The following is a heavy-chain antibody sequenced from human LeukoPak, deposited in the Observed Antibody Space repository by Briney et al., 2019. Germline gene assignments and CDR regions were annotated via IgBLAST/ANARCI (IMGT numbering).Heavy chain of an antibody. Sequence: SQTLSLTCAISGDSVSGNSVAWHWIRQSPSRGLEWLGRTYYRSKWYNDYAVSVKSRITISPDTSKNQFSLQLNSVTPEDTAVYYCARGITVAGYYFDYWGQGTLVTVSS. CDR3: ARGITVAGYYFDY. CDR1: GDSVSGNSVA. CDR2: TYYRSKWYN. D-gene: IGHD6-19*01. J-gene: IGHJ4*02. V-gene: IGHV6-1*01.